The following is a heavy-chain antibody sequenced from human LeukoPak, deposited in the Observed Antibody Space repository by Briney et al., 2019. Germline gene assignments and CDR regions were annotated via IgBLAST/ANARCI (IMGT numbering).Heavy chain of an antibody. J-gene: IGHJ4*02. CDR3: ARFPFIYHSSTYYEDY. V-gene: IGHV4-38-2*02. CDR2: IYHSGNT. CDR1: GSSISSGYY. D-gene: IGHD3-22*01. Sequence: PSETLSLTCTVSGSSISSGYYWGWIRQPPGKGLEWIGTIYHSGNTYYNPSLKSRVTISVGTSKNQFSLRLTSVTAADTAVYYCARFPFIYHSSTYYEDYWGQGTLITVSS.